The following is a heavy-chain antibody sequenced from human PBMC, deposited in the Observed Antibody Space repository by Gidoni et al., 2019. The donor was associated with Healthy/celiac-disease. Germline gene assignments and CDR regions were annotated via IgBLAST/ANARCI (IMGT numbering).Heavy chain of an antibody. CDR2: ISGSGGST. D-gene: IGHD3-9*01. CDR3: AKDQAYYDILTGYYGLDY. J-gene: IGHJ4*02. CDR1: GFTFSSYA. V-gene: IGHV3-23*01. Sequence: EVQLLESGGGLVQPGGSLRLSCAASGFTFSSYAMSWVRQSPGEGLEWVSAISGSGGSTYYADSVKGRFTISRDNSKNTLYLQMNSLRAEDTAVYYCAKDQAYYDILTGYYGLDYWGQGTLVTVSS.